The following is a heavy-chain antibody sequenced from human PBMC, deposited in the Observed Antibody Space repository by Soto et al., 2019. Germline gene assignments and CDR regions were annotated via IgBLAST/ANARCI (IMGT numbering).Heavy chain of an antibody. Sequence: VQLRESGPGQVKTSGTLSLTCAVSGGSMKTTNWWSWVRQPPAKGLEWIGEAFHSGITRYNPSLKSRATVSVDTSKNQFFLNLASVTAADTAVYYCTKDEAGSPFRYWGQGALVTVSS. D-gene: IGHD3-10*01. V-gene: IGHV4-4*02. CDR1: GGSMKTTNW. J-gene: IGHJ4*02. CDR2: AFHSGIT. CDR3: TKDEAGSPFRY.